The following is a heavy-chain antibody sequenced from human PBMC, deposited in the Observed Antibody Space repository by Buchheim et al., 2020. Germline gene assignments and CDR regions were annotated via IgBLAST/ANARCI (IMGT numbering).Heavy chain of an antibody. V-gene: IGHV6-1*01. CDR1: GDSVSSNSAA. D-gene: IGHD6-13*01. Sequence: QVQLQQSGPGLVKPSQTLSLTCTISGDSVSSNSAAWNWIRQSPSRGLEWLGRTYYRSKWYNDYVVFVKSRIAINPATSKNQFSLQRISVTPEDTAIYYCAKQGTYSSSWPFDYWGQGTL. CDR2: TYYRSKWYN. J-gene: IGHJ4*02. CDR3: AKQGTYSSSWPFDY.